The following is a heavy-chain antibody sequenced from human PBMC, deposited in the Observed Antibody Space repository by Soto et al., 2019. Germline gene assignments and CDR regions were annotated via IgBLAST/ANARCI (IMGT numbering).Heavy chain of an antibody. Sequence: GESLKISCKGSGYSFTSYWIGWVRQMTGKGLEWMGIIYPGDSDTRYSPSFQGQVTISADTSISTAYLQWSSLKASDTAMYYCASGSALYYDILTGYSDYYYYGMDVWGQGTTVTVSS. CDR1: GYSFTSYW. CDR2: IYPGDSDT. V-gene: IGHV5-51*01. D-gene: IGHD3-9*01. CDR3: ASGSALYYDILTGYSDYYYYGMDV. J-gene: IGHJ6*02.